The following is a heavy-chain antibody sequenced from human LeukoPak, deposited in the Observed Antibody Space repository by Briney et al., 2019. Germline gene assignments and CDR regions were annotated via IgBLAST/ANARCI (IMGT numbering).Heavy chain of an antibody. D-gene: IGHD3-10*01. Sequence: QSGGSLRLSCAASGFTFSSYGMHWVRQAPGKGLEWVAVISYDGSNKYYADSVKGRFTISRDNSKNTLYLQMNSLRAEDTAVYYCAKTDVLLWFGLDYWGQGTLVTVSS. J-gene: IGHJ4*02. CDR3: AKTDVLLWFGLDY. CDR2: ISYDGSNK. V-gene: IGHV3-30*18. CDR1: GFTFSSYG.